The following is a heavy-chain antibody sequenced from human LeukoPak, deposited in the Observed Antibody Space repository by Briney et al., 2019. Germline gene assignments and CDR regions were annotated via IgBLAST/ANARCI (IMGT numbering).Heavy chain of an antibody. CDR3: ARGTLYSGWSYYFDY. V-gene: IGHV4-4*07. Sequence: SETLSLTCTVSGGSISSYYWSWIRQPAGKGLEWIGRIHTSGSTNYNPSLKSRVTMSVDTSKNQFSLKLSSVTAADTAVYYCARGTLYSGWSYYFDYWGQGSQVTVSS. CDR2: IHTSGST. D-gene: IGHD6-19*01. CDR1: GGSISSYY. J-gene: IGHJ4*02.